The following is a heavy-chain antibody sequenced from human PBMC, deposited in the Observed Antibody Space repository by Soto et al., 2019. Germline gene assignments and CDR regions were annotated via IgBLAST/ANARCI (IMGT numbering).Heavy chain of an antibody. CDR1: GFTVSTNF. J-gene: IGHJ4*02. V-gene: IGHV3-53*01. D-gene: IGHD3-10*01. CDR3: ARDGVRSVWPYYFDY. Sequence: GGSLILSCAASGFTVSTNFMSWVRQAPGKGLEWVSVVYSGGSTYYADSVKGRITMSRDNSKNTLYLQMNSLRAEDTAVYYCARDGVRSVWPYYFDYWGQGTLVTVSS. CDR2: VYSGGST.